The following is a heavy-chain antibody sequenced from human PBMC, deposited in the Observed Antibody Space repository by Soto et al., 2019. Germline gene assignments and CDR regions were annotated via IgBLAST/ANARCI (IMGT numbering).Heavy chain of an antibody. J-gene: IGHJ4*02. CDR1: GFSFSSHW. Sequence: GGSLRLSCAASGFSFSSHWMSWVRQAPGKGLEWVANIKQDGNDKRYVDSVKGRFTISRDNAKSSLYLQMNSLRAEDTAVYYCARYSYSSGPQDSWGQGTLVTVSS. V-gene: IGHV3-7*03. CDR2: IKQDGNDK. D-gene: IGHD6-19*01. CDR3: ARYSYSSGPQDS.